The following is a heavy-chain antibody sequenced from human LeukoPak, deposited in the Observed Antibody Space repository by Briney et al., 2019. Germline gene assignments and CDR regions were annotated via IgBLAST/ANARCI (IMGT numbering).Heavy chain of an antibody. J-gene: IGHJ4*02. CDR3: TRGLLWFGELSPPGY. V-gene: IGHV1-3*01. Sequence: ASVKVSCKASGYTFTNYAIHWVRQAPGQRLEWMGWINAGNDNTKYSQKFQGRVTITRDTSASTVYMELSSLRSVDTAVYYCTRGLLWFGELSPPGYWGQGTLITVSS. D-gene: IGHD3-10*01. CDR2: INAGNDNT. CDR1: GYTFTNYA.